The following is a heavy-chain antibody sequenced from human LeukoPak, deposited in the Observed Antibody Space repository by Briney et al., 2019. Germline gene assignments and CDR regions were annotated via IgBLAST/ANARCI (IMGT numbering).Heavy chain of an antibody. D-gene: IGHD2-8*01. CDR2: IYTSGST. CDR3: ARGVYLGNGYYFDY. Sequence: SESLSLTCTVSGGSISSYYWNWIRQPAGKGLEWIGHIYTSGSTNYNSSLKSRVTMSVDTSKNQFSVKLNSVIAADTAMYYCARGVYLGNGYYFDYWGQGTLVTVSS. J-gene: IGHJ4*02. V-gene: IGHV4-4*07. CDR1: GGSISSYY.